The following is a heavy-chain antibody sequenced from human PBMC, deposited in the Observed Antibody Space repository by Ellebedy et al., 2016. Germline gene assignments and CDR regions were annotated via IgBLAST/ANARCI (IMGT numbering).Heavy chain of an antibody. CDR3: AAGNDGGWFDP. CDR2: FDPEDGET. Sequence: ASVKVSCKVSGYTLTELSMHWVRQAPGKGLEWMGGFDPEDGETIYAQKFQGRVTITADKSTSTAYMELSSLRSEDTAVYYCAAGNDGGWFDPWGQGTLVTVSS. CDR1: GYTLTELS. D-gene: IGHD1-1*01. J-gene: IGHJ5*02. V-gene: IGHV1-24*01.